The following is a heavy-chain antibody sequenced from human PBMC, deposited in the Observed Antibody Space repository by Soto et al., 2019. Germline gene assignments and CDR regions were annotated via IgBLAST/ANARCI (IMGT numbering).Heavy chain of an antibody. V-gene: IGHV5-10-1*01. CDR1: GYNFITDW. D-gene: IGHD3-16*01. CDR2: IDPTYSYT. CDR3: PRLSRASFDLDV. J-gene: IGHJ6*02. Sequence: HGESLKISCKGSGYNFITDWISWVRQMPGNGLEWMGRIDPTYSYTKYSPSFEGHVTISADKSITTAYLQWSSLKAADSAVYYCPRLSRASFDLDVWGQGNTVTVS.